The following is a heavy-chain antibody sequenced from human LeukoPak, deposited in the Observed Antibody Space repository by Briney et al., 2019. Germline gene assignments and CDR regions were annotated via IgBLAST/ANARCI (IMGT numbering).Heavy chain of an antibody. D-gene: IGHD6-13*01. CDR3: ARNRRRVAAAGSGGMDV. V-gene: IGHV3-20*04. Sequence: PGGSLRLSCAASGFTFDDYGMSWVRQAPGKGLEWVSGINWNGGSTGYADSVKGRFTISRDNAKNSLYLQMNSLRAEDTALYYCARNRRRVAAAGSGGMDVLGHGTTGTLSS. CDR2: INWNGGST. CDR1: GFTFDDYG. J-gene: IGHJ6*02.